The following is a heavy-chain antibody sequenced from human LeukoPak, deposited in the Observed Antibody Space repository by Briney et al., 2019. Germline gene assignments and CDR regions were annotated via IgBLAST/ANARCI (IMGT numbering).Heavy chain of an antibody. CDR1: GLTFDYYW. D-gene: IGHD6-13*01. J-gene: IGHJ6*03. Sequence: PGGSLRLSCAASGLTFDYYWMTWVRQAPGKGLEWLANIKESGSEKYYVDSVKGRFTISRDNAKNSLYLQMNSLRAEDTAVYYCARDGSSWTTYYYYYMDVWGKGTTVTVSS. V-gene: IGHV3-7*01. CDR2: IKESGSEK. CDR3: ARDGSSWTTYYYYYMDV.